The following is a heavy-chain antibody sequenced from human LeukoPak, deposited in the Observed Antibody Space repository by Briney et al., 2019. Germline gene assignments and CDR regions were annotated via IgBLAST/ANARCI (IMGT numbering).Heavy chain of an antibody. Sequence: PSETLSLTCNVSGGSIHSYYWNWIRQPAGKGLEWIGRVYTSGRTIYNPSLKSRVTMSVDASKNQFSLKLSSVTAADTAVYYCARVSLQWRDAFDIWGQGTMVTVSS. CDR2: VYTSGRT. V-gene: IGHV4-4*07. J-gene: IGHJ3*02. D-gene: IGHD6-19*01. CDR1: GGSIHSYY. CDR3: ARVSLQWRDAFDI.